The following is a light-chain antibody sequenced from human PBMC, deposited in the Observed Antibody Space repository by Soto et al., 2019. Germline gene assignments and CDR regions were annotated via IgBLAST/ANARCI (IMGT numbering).Light chain of an antibody. Sequence: SYELTQPPSVSVSPGQTANITCSGDKLGDKFACWYQQKPGQSPVLVIYQDNKRPSGIPERFSGSNSGNTATLTISGTQAMDEADYYCQAWDRSTVFGGGTKLTFL. J-gene: IGLJ2*01. CDR2: QDN. V-gene: IGLV3-1*01. CDR1: KLGDKF. CDR3: QAWDRSTV.